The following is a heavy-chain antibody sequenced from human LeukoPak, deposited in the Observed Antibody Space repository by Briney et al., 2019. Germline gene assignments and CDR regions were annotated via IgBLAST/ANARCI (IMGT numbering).Heavy chain of an antibody. CDR3: AARGREMATIW. Sequence: GRSLRLSCAASGFTFSSYGMHWVRQAPGKGLEWVAVISYDGSNKYYADSVKGRFTISRDNSKNTLYLQMNSLRAEDTAVYYCAARGREMATIWWGQGTLVTVSS. D-gene: IGHD5-24*01. J-gene: IGHJ4*02. CDR1: GFTFSSYG. CDR2: ISYDGSNK. V-gene: IGHV3-30*03.